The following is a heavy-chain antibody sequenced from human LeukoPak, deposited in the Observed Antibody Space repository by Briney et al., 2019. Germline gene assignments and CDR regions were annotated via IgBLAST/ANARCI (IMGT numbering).Heavy chain of an antibody. CDR2: ISWNSGSI. Sequence: PGRSLRLSCAASGFTFDDYAMHWVRQAPGKGLEWVSGISWNSGSIAYAASVKGRFTISRDNAKNSLFLQMNSLRAEDMAFYYCAKAPSYSTGWYYFDYWGQGTLVTVSS. CDR1: GFTFDDYA. CDR3: AKAPSYSTGWYYFDY. J-gene: IGHJ4*02. V-gene: IGHV3-9*03. D-gene: IGHD6-19*01.